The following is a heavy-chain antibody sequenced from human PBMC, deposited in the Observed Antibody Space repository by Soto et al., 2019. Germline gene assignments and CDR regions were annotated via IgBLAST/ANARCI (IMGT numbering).Heavy chain of an antibody. D-gene: IGHD6-6*01. J-gene: IGHJ6*03. Sequence: QVQLQQWGAGLLKPSETLSLTCAVYGGSFSGYYWSWIRQPPGKGLEWIGEINHSGSTNYNPSLKSRVTISVDTSKNQFSLKLSSVTAADTAVYYCARGYQDSSSSIRGYYYYMDVWGKGTTVTVSS. V-gene: IGHV4-34*01. CDR2: INHSGST. CDR3: ARGYQDSSSSIRGYYYYMDV. CDR1: GGSFSGYY.